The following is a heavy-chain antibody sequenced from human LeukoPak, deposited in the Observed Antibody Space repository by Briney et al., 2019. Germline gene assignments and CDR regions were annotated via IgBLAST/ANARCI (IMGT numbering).Heavy chain of an antibody. CDR1: GFTFSSYW. Sequence: GGSLRLSCAASGFTFSSYWMSWVRQAPGKGLEWVANIKQDGSEKYYVDSVKGRFTISRDNAKNSLYLQMNSLRAEDTAVYYCARDGSHYYDSSGYYNCWGQGTLVTVSS. D-gene: IGHD3-22*01. CDR3: ARDGSHYYDSSGYYNC. V-gene: IGHV3-7*01. CDR2: IKQDGSEK. J-gene: IGHJ4*02.